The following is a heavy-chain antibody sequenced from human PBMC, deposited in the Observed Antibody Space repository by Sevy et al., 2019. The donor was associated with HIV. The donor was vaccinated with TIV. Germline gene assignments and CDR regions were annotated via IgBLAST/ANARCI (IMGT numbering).Heavy chain of an antibody. Sequence: ASVKVSCKASGYTFTGYYMHWVRQAPGQGLEWMGWINPNSGGTNYPQKFQGRVTMTRDTSISTAYMELSRLRSDDTTVYYCARVPRLWGGRWFDPWGQGTLVTVSS. CDR3: ARVPRLWGGRWFDP. D-gene: IGHD2-21*02. CDR1: GYTFTGYY. V-gene: IGHV1-2*02. J-gene: IGHJ5*02. CDR2: INPNSGGT.